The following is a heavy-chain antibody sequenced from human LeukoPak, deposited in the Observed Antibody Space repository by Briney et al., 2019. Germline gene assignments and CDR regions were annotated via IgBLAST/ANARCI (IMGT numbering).Heavy chain of an antibody. Sequence: SETLSLTCAVYGGSFSGYYWSWIRQPPGKGLEWIGEINHSGSTNYNPSLKSRVTISVDTSKNQFSLKLSSVTAADTAVYYCARQIYYCSGGSCYSDYYYYYYMDVWGKGTTVTVSS. V-gene: IGHV4-34*01. CDR1: GGSFSGYY. J-gene: IGHJ6*03. D-gene: IGHD2-15*01. CDR2: INHSGST. CDR3: ARQIYYCSGGSCYSDYYYYYYMDV.